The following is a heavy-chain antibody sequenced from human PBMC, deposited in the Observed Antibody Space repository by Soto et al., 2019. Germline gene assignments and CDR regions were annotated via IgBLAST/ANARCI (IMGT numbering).Heavy chain of an antibody. CDR3: ARESEDLTSNFGY. Sequence: VSLRLSCAASGFTFTRYSMNWVRQAPGKGLEWVSSISSTTNYIYYGDSMKGRFTISRDNAKNSLYLEMNSLRAEDTAVYYCARESEDLTSNFGYWGQGTLVTVSS. J-gene: IGHJ4*02. CDR1: GFTFTRYS. V-gene: IGHV3-21*06. CDR2: ISSTTNYI.